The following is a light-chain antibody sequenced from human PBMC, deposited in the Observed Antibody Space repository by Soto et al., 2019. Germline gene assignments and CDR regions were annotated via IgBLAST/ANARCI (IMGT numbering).Light chain of an antibody. CDR3: QQSYITPS. Sequence: DIQMTQSPFSLSASVGDRVTISCRASQSISNYLNWFQQKPGKAPNLLIYDASTLQSGAPSRFSGSGSGTDFTLTISSLQPEDFATYYCQQSYITPSFGGGTKVEIK. V-gene: IGKV1-39*01. CDR1: QSISNY. J-gene: IGKJ4*01. CDR2: DAS.